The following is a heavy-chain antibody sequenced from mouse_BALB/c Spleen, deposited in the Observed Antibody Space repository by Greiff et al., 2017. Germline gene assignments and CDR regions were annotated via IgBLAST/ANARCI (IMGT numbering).Heavy chain of an antibody. V-gene: IGHV3-6*02. CDR3: ARRGNYDYAMDY. CDR1: GYSITSGYY. J-gene: IGHJ4*01. Sequence: EVKLVESGPGLVKPSQSLSLTCSVTGYSITSGYYWNWIRQFPGNKLEWMGYISYDGSNNYNPSLKNRISITRDTSKNQFFLKLNSVNTEDTATYYCARRGNYDYAMDYWGQGTSVTVSS. CDR2: ISYDGSN. D-gene: IGHD1-1*01.